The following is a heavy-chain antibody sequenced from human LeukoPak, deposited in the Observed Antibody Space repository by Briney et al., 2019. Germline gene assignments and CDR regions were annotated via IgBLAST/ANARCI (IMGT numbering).Heavy chain of an antibody. J-gene: IGHJ4*02. V-gene: IGHV3-33*06. CDR3: AKDGFTAARPPFDY. D-gene: IGHD6-6*01. CDR2: IWYDGSNK. Sequence: GRSLRLSCAASGFTFSDYTIHWVRQAPGKGLEWVAVIWYDGSNKYYADSVKGRFTISRDNSKNTLYLQMNSLRAEDTAVYYCAKDGFTAARPPFDYWGQGTLVTVSS. CDR1: GFTFSDYT.